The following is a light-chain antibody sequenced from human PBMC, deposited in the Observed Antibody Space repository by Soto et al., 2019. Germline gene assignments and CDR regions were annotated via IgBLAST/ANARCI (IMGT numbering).Light chain of an antibody. V-gene: IGKV3-20*01. Sequence: EIVLTQSPGTLSLSPGERATLSCRASQSISSSYLAWYQQKPGQAPRLLVYGASSRATGIPDRVSGSGSGTDFTLTISRLEPEDLAVYYCQQYVSSRFTFGPGTKVDIK. CDR3: QQYVSSRFT. CDR2: GAS. CDR1: QSISSSY. J-gene: IGKJ3*01.